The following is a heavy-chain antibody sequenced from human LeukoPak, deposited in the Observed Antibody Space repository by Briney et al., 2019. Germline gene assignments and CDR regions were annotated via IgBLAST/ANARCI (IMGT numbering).Heavy chain of an antibody. V-gene: IGHV1-69*13. CDR2: IIPIFGTA. CDR3: ARDTKFTMVRGGAFDI. Sequence: SVKVSCKASGGTFSSYAISWVRQAPGQGLEWMGGIIPIFGTANYAQKFQGRVTITADESTSTAYMELSSPRSEDTAVYYCARDTKFTMVRGGAFDIWGQGTMVTVSS. CDR1: GGTFSSYA. J-gene: IGHJ3*02. D-gene: IGHD3-10*01.